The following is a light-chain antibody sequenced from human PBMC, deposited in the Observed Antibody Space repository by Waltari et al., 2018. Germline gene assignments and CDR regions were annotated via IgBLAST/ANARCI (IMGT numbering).Light chain of an antibody. CDR1: QSVSRH. CDR2: DAS. Sequence: EIVLTQSLATLSFSPGESVTLSCRARQSVSRHLAWYQQRPGQAPRLLIYDASNRAPGIPARFSGSGSGTDFTLTISSLEPEDFAVYYCQQRSTWPSLTFGGGTKVGIK. J-gene: IGKJ4*01. V-gene: IGKV3-11*01. CDR3: QQRSTWPSLT.